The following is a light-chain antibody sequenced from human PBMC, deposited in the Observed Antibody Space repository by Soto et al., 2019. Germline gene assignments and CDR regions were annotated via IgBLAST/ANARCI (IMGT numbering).Light chain of an antibody. CDR1: QSVSSN. CDR2: GAS. J-gene: IGKJ1*01. Sequence: EIVMTQSPATLSVYPGERATLSCRARQSVSSNLAGYQQKPCQAPRLLLYGASPRATSIPARFSGSESGTEFTLTISSLQSEDFAVYYCQQYNILPRLFGQGTKGEIQ. CDR3: QQYNILPRL. V-gene: IGKV3-15*01.